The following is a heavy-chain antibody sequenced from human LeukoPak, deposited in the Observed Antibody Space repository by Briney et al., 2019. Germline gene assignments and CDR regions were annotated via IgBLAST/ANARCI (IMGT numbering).Heavy chain of an antibody. CDR1: GYTFTGYY. J-gene: IGHJ2*01. CDR3: ARDRSYDILTGYFYWYFDL. Sequence: ASVRVSCKASGYTFTGYYMHWVRQAPGQGLEWMGWINPNSGGTNYAQKFQGRVTMTRDTSISTAYMELSRLRSDDTAVYYCARDRSYDILTGYFYWYFDLWGRGTLVTVSS. D-gene: IGHD3-9*01. V-gene: IGHV1-2*02. CDR2: INPNSGGT.